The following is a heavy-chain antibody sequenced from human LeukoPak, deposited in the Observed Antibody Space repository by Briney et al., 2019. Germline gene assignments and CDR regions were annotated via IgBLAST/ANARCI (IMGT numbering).Heavy chain of an antibody. V-gene: IGHV3-7*01. CDR2: IKEDGSEN. CDR3: ARDKIVGAISGSNFDY. D-gene: IGHD1-26*01. Sequence: GGSLRLSCAASGFTFSRAWMSWVRQAPGKGLEWVANIKEDGSENYAVDSVRGRFTISRDNGKNSLYLHMNNLRVEDTAVYYCARDKIVGAISGSNFDYWGQGTLVTVSS. CDR1: GFTFSRAW. J-gene: IGHJ4*02.